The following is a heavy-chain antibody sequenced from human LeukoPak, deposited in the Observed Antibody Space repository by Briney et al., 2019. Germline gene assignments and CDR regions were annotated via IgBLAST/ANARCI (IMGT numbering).Heavy chain of an antibody. Sequence: EASVKVSCKVSGYTFTELSMHWVRQAPGKGPEWLGGFVLEDGETIYAQKFQGRVTMTEDTSTETAYMELSSLRSEDTAVYYCAAGLVGALIDYWGQGTLVTVSS. V-gene: IGHV1-24*01. CDR3: AAGLVGALIDY. CDR1: GYTFTELS. D-gene: IGHD1-26*01. CDR2: FVLEDGET. J-gene: IGHJ4*02.